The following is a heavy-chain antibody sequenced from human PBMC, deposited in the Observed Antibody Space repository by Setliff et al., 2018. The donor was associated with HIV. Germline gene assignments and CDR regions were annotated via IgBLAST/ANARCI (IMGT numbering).Heavy chain of an antibody. CDR3: ARERSLITVRRYFDN. V-gene: IGHV4-34*01. J-gene: IGHJ4*02. Sequence: TSETLSLTCAVYGGSFSDYYWSWIRQPPGKGLEWIGEINHSGSTNYNPSLKSRVTISVDTSKNQFSLKLNSVTAADTAVYYCARERSLITVRRYFDNWGQGTLVTVS. CDR1: GGSFSDYY. D-gene: IGHD1-1*01. CDR2: INHSGST.